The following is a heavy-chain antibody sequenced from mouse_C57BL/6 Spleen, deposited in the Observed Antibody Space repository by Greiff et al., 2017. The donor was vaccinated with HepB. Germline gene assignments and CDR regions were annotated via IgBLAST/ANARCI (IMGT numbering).Heavy chain of an antibody. CDR1: GFTFSSYA. Sequence: DVHLVESGGGLVKPGGSLKLSCAASGFTFSSYAMSWVRQTPEKRLEWVATISDGGSYTYYPDNVKGRFTISRDNAKNNLYLQMSHLKSEDTAMYYCARDNWDVGFAYWGQGTLVTVSA. J-gene: IGHJ3*01. CDR3: ARDNWDVGFAY. D-gene: IGHD4-1*02. V-gene: IGHV5-4*01. CDR2: ISDGGSYT.